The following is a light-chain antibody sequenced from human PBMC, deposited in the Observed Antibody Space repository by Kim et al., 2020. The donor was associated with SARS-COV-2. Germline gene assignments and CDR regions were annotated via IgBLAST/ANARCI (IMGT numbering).Light chain of an antibody. CDR1: QSVLYSSNNKNY. Sequence: ATINCKSSQSVLYSSNNKNYLAWYQQKPGQPPNLLIYWASTRESGVPDRFSGSGSGTVFTLTISSLQAEDVAVYYCQHYYSTPRTFGQGTKVEIK. CDR3: QHYYSTPRT. V-gene: IGKV4-1*01. J-gene: IGKJ1*01. CDR2: WAS.